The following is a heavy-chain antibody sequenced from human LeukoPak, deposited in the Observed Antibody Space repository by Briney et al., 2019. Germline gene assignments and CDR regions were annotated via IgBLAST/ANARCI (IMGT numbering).Heavy chain of an antibody. J-gene: IGHJ5*02. D-gene: IGHD2-15*01. CDR1: GGTFSSYA. CDR2: IIPIFGTA. Sequence: SVKVSCKAAGGTFSSYAISWVRQAPGQGFEWMGRIIPIFGTANYAQKFQGRVTITTDESTSTAYMELSSLRSEDTAVYYCAAGGYCSGGSCYPFDPWGQGTLVTVSS. CDR3: AAGGYCSGGSCYPFDP. V-gene: IGHV1-69*05.